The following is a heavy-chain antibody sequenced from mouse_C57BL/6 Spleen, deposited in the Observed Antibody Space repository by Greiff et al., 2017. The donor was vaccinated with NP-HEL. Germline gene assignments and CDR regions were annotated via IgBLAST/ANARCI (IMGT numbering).Heavy chain of an antibody. V-gene: IGHV1-82*01. Sequence: SGPELVKPGASVKISCKASGYAFSSSWMNWVKQRPGKGLEWIGRIYPGDGDTNYNGKFKGKATLTADKSSSTAYMQLSSLTSEDSAVYFCAKRDYGSSYDWYFDVWGTGTTVTVSS. J-gene: IGHJ1*03. D-gene: IGHD1-1*01. CDR1: GYAFSSSW. CDR3: AKRDYGSSYDWYFDV. CDR2: IYPGDGDT.